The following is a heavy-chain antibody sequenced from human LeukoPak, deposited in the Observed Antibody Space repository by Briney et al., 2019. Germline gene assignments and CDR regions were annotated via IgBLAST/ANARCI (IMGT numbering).Heavy chain of an antibody. CDR1: GGSFSGYY. J-gene: IGHJ4*02. CDR3: ARHADPYYYDSSGYNLDY. D-gene: IGHD3-22*01. CDR2: INHSGST. V-gene: IGHV4-34*01. Sequence: PSETLSLTCAVYGGSFSGYYWSWIRQPPGKGLEWIGEINHSGSTNYNPSLKSRVTISVDTSKNQFSLKLSSVTAADTAVYYCARHADPYYYDSSGYNLDYWGQGTLVTVSS.